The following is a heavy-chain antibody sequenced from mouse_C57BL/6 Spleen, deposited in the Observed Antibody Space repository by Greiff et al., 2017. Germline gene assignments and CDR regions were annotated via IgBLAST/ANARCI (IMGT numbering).Heavy chain of an antibody. D-gene: IGHD2-4*01. CDR3: AREDYGFAY. J-gene: IGHJ3*01. CDR2: INPNNGGT. V-gene: IGHV1-18*01. Sequence: EVQLVESGPELVKPGASVKIPCKASGYTFTDYNMDWVKQSHGKSLEWIGDINPNNGGTNYNQKFKGKATLTVDKSSSTAYMELRSLTSEDTDVYYCAREDYGFAYWGQGTLVTVSA. CDR1: GYTFTDYN.